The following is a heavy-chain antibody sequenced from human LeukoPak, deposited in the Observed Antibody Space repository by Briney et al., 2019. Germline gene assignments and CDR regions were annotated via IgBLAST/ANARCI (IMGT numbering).Heavy chain of an antibody. D-gene: IGHD4-23*01. CDR1: GYTFTSYG. J-gene: IGHJ6*04. CDR2: ISAYNGNT. Sequence: ASVKVSCKASGYTFTSYGISWVRQAPGEGLEWMGWISAYNGNTNYAQKLQGRVTMTTDTSTSTTSMELRSLRSDDTAVYYCARDLRWELDYYGMDVWGKGTTVTVSS. CDR3: ARDLRWELDYYGMDV. V-gene: IGHV1-18*01.